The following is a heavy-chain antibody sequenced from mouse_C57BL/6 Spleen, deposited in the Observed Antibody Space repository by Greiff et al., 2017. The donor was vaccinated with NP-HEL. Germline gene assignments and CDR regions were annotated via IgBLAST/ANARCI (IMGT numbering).Heavy chain of an antibody. CDR2: IDPGDGDT. D-gene: IGHD1-1*01. CDR3: ATDYYGSSYDY. J-gene: IGHJ2*01. Sequence: VQLQQSGPELVKPGASVKISCKASGYAFTSSWMNWVKQRPGKGLEWIGRIDPGDGDTNYNGKFKGKATLTADKSSSTAYMQLSSLTSEDSAVYFCATDYYGSSYDYWGQGTTLTVSS. CDR1: GYAFTSSW. V-gene: IGHV1-82*01.